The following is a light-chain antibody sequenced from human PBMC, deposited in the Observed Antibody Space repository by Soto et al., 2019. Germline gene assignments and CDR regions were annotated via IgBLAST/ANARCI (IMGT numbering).Light chain of an antibody. CDR2: GAS. CDR3: QQYGSSPWT. Sequence: EIVLTQSPGTLSLSPGERATLSCRASQSVSSSYLAWYQQKPGHAPRLLIYGASSRATGIPDRFSGSVSGTDFPLTISRLEPEDFAVYYCQQYGSSPWTFGQGTKVDIK. CDR1: QSVSSSY. V-gene: IGKV3-20*01. J-gene: IGKJ1*01.